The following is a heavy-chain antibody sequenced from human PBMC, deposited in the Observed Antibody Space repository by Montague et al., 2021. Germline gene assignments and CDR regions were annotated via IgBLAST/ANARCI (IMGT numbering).Heavy chain of an antibody. J-gene: IGHJ4*02. V-gene: IGHV4-34*01. CDR2: IHHSGIT. CDR3: ARRSRLKSPVDY. CDR1: GGSFSAYY. Sequence: SETLSLTCAVSGGSFSAYYWDWIRQPPGKGLEWIGEIHHSGITYYNPSLNSRLTISLDTSKNQFSLKLNPVTAADTAVYFCARRSRLKSPVDYWGQGTLVTVSS.